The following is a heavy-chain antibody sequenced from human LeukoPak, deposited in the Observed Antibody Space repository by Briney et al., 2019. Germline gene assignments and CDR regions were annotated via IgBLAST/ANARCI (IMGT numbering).Heavy chain of an antibody. CDR3: AKVGGFGCSSTSCYDYYYYYGMDV. CDR2: ISGSGGST. J-gene: IGHJ6*02. D-gene: IGHD2-2*01. V-gene: IGHV3-23*01. Sequence: PGGSLRLSCAASGFTFSSYAMSWVRQAPGKGLGWVSAISGSGGSTYYADSVKGRFTISRDNSKNTLYLQMNSLRAEDTAVYYCAKVGGFGCSSTSCYDYYYYYGMDVWGQGTTVTVSS. CDR1: GFTFSSYA.